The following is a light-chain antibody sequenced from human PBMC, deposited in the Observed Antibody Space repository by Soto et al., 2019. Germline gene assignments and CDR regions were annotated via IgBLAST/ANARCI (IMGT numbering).Light chain of an antibody. CDR1: SGSIASNY. J-gene: IGLJ2*01. CDR3: QSYDSGYVV. Sequence: NFMLTQPHSVSESPGKTVTISCTGSSGSIASNYVQWYQQRPGSAPTTVIYEDNQRPSGVPDRFSGSIDSSSNSASLTISGLKTEDEADYYCQSYDSGYVVFGGGTKVTVL. CDR2: EDN. V-gene: IGLV6-57*02.